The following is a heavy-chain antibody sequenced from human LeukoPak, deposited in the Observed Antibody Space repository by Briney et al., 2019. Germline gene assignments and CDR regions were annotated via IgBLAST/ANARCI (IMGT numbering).Heavy chain of an antibody. D-gene: IGHD2-2*01. Sequence: ASVKVSYKASGYTFTDYYMHWVRQAPGQGLEWMGWINPNSGGTNYAQKFQGRVTVTRDTSNTTAHMELSRLRSDDTAVYYCAREEYCSRGRCYYYYYGMDVWGQGTTVTVSS. J-gene: IGHJ6*02. CDR1: GYTFTDYY. CDR2: INPNSGGT. V-gene: IGHV1-2*02. CDR3: AREEYCSRGRCYYYYYGMDV.